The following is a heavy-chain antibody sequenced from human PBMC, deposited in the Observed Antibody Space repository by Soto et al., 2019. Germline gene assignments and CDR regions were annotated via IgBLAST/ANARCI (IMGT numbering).Heavy chain of an antibody. J-gene: IGHJ6*02. CDR2: ISSTGGTV. CDR3: ARDGLDYYGLDV. Sequence: VQLVESGGGLVQPGRSLRLSCAASGFTLSDYYMTWVRQTPGKGLEWISYISSTGGTVNYADSVKGRFTISRDNIKKSLFLQITSLRDEDTAVYYCARDGLDYYGLDVWGQGTTVTVSS. CDR1: GFTLSDYY. V-gene: IGHV3-11*01.